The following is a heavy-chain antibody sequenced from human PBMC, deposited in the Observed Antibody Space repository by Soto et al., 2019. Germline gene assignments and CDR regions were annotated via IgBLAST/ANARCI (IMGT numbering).Heavy chain of an antibody. CDR2: ISNSGSTI. CDR1: GFTFSNYE. CDR3: ARGWNFWSGSYGMDV. J-gene: IGHJ6*02. Sequence: GSLRLSCAASGFTFSNYEMNWVRQAPGKGLEWISYISNSGSTIYYADSVKGRFTISRDNAENSLYLQMNSLRAEDAAVYYCARGWNFWSGSYGMDVWGQGTTVTVSS. D-gene: IGHD3-3*01. V-gene: IGHV3-48*03.